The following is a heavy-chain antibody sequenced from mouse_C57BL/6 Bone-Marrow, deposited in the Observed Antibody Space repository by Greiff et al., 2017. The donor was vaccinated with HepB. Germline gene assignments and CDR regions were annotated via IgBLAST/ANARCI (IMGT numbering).Heavy chain of an antibody. J-gene: IGHJ3*01. CDR2: IYPRDGST. CDR1: GYTFTSYD. V-gene: IGHV1-85*01. CDR3: ARSIYYGNPTY. D-gene: IGHD2-1*01. Sequence: QVQLQQSGPELVKPGASVKLSCKASGYTFTSYDINWVKQRPGQGLEWIGWIYPRDGSTKYNEKFKGKATLTVDTSSSTAYMELHSLTSEDSAVYFCARSIYYGNPTYWGQGTLVTVSA.